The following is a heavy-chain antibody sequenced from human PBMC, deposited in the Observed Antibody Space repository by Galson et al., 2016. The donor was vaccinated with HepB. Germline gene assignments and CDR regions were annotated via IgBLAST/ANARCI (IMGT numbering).Heavy chain of an antibody. V-gene: IGHV1-3*01. D-gene: IGHD2-15*01. CDR2: INADNGNT. CDR1: GHTFSTYV. Sequence: SVKVSCKASGHTFSTYVMHWVYQAPGQRLEWMGWINADNGNTRYSQKFQGRVTITRDTSANTAYMDLSSLRSADTAIYYCARGGYCSGDRCYNYGMDVWGQGTTVTVSS. J-gene: IGHJ6*02. CDR3: ARGGYCSGDRCYNYGMDV.